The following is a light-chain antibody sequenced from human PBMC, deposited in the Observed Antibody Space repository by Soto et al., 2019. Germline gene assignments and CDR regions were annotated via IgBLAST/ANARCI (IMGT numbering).Light chain of an antibody. Sequence: EIVLTQSPATLSVSPGERATLSCRASQNIDNKLVWYQQKPGQAPSLLLSNAVTRAPGIPASVSGSGFGTEFTLTISSLQPEDFAIYYCQQYKSWWPITFGQGTRLEI. CDR3: QQYKSWWPIT. V-gene: IGKV3-15*01. J-gene: IGKJ5*01. CDR1: QNIDNK. CDR2: NAV.